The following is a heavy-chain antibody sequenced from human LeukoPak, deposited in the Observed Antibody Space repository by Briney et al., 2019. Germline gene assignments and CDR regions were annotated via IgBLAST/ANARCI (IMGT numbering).Heavy chain of an antibody. CDR3: ARDFGSGSYLDY. D-gene: IGHD3-10*01. V-gene: IGHV4-59*01. CDR2: IYYSGST. J-gene: IGHJ4*02. Sequence: SETLSLTCTVSGGSLSSYYWRCLRQPPGKGLEWIGYIYYSGSTNYNPSLKSRVTISVDTSKNQFSLKLSSVTAADTAVYYCARDFGSGSYLDYWGQGTLVTVSS. CDR1: GGSLSSYY.